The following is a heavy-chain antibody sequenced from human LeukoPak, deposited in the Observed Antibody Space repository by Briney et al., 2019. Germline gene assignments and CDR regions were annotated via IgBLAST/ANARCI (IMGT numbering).Heavy chain of an antibody. CDR3: VVVVEPPDSDGFDV. D-gene: IGHD1-14*01. J-gene: IGHJ3*01. CDR1: GFTFVDYG. V-gene: IGHV3-74*01. Sequence: GGSLRLSCAPSGFTFVDYGLSWVRRAPGKGLVWVSLINADGSTATYAASVKGRFTISRDNARNTLSLQMNSPTIEDTAVYYCVVVVEPPDSDGFDVWGQGTMITVSS. CDR2: INADGSTA.